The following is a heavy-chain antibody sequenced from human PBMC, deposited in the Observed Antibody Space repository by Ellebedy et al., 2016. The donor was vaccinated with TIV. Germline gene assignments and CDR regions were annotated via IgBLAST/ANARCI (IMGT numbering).Heavy chain of an antibody. J-gene: IGHJ4*02. V-gene: IGHV4-30-2*01. CDR3: AGTFTTLGVIGSYFDY. Sequence: MPSETLSLTCAVSGGSISSGGYSWSWIRQPPGQGLEWIGYIYHTGSTSYNPSLKSRVTILVDRSKNQFSLKLNSVTAADTAVYYCAGTFTTLGVIGSYFDYWGQGSLVTVSS. D-gene: IGHD3-3*01. CDR2: IYHTGST. CDR1: GGSISSGGYS.